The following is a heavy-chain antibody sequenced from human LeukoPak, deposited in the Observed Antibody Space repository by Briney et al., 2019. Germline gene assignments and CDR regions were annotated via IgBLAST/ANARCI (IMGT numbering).Heavy chain of an antibody. CDR2: LYRGGTS. D-gene: IGHD6-13*01. Sequence: GGSLRLSCAASGXTVSTNYMSWVRQAPGKGLEWVSVLYRGGTSYYTDSVKGRFTISRDNSKNTLFLQMNSLRVEDTAVYYCAGGTPGIAAAVDPWGQGTLLPSP. J-gene: IGHJ5*02. CDR1: GXTVSTNY. V-gene: IGHV3-53*01. CDR3: AGGTPGIAAAVDP.